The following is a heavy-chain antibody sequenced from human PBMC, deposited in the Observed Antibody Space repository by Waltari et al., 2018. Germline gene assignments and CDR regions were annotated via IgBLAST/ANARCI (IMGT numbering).Heavy chain of an antibody. Sequence: QVQLVQSGAEVKKPGASVKVSCKASGYTFTGYYIHWVRQAPGQGLEWMGWINPNSGGTNYAQKFKGWVTMSRDTSISTSYMELSRLRSDHTAVYYCARDPSDGYKGGGIYYFDYWGQGTLVTVSS. J-gene: IGHJ4*02. V-gene: IGHV1-2*04. CDR2: INPNSGGT. CDR1: GYTFTGYY. D-gene: IGHD5-12*01. CDR3: ARDPSDGYKGGGIYYFDY.